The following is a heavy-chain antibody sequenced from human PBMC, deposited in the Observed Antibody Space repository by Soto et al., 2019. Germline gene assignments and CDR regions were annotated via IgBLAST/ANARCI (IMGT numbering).Heavy chain of an antibody. J-gene: IGHJ4*02. D-gene: IGHD1-26*01. CDR2: ISGSGDGT. V-gene: IGHV3-23*01. CDR1: GFIFSSYV. Sequence: GGSLRLSCAASGFIFSSYVMSWVRQAPGKXLEWVSAISGSGDGTFYAGSVMGRFTISRDNNKKTLYLQMNSLRAEDTAVYYCAKDRAYSIVGTNTAALDYWGQGTLVTVSS. CDR3: AKDRAYSIVGTNTAALDY.